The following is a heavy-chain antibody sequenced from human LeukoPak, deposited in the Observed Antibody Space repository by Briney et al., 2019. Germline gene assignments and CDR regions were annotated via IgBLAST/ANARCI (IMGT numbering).Heavy chain of an antibody. V-gene: IGHV2-70*11. CDR1: GFSLSTSGMC. J-gene: IGHJ3*02. CDR3: ARILNGYHNHDAFDI. Sequence: SGPTLVNPTQTLTLTCTFSGFSLSTSGMCVSWIRQPPGKALEWLARIDWDDDKYYSTSLKTRLTISKDTSKNQVVLTMTNMDPVDTATYYCARILNGYHNHDAFDIWGQGTMVTVSS. D-gene: IGHD6-25*01. CDR2: IDWDDDK.